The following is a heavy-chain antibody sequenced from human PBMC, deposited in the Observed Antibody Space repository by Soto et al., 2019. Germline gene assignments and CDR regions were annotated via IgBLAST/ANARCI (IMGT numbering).Heavy chain of an antibody. J-gene: IGHJ3*02. V-gene: IGHV4-59*01. Sequence: QVRLQESGPGLVKPSETLSLRCSVSGVSIMSFYWTWIRQHPWKGLEYIGFVYYTGNTYYNPSLKSRVSMSVDTSNKQFSLNLTSVTAADTAVYYCVRREYCGGDCYSFDIWGQGTMVTVSS. D-gene: IGHD2-21*02. CDR1: GVSIMSFY. CDR2: VYYTGNT. CDR3: VRREYCGGDCYSFDI.